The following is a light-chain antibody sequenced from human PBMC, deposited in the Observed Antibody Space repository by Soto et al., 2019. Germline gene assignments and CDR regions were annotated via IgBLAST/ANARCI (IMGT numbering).Light chain of an antibody. V-gene: IGKV1-5*03. CDR3: QQFNIHRT. CDR2: EAS. J-gene: IGKJ4*02. Sequence: DIQMTQSPSTLSASVGDTVTITCRASQSIGNWLAWYQHKPGRAPNLLIYEASSLKSGSPSRFSGSGSGTEFTLTIYSLQPDDVATYYCQQFNIHRTFGIGTKVEIK. CDR1: QSIGNW.